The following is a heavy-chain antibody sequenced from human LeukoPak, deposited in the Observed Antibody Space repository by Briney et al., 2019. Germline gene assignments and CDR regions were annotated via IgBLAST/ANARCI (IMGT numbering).Heavy chain of an antibody. Sequence: PGGSLRLSCAASGFTFSSYSMDWVRQAPGRGLEWVSSISSSSSYIYYADSVKGRFTISSDNAKNSLYLQMNSLRAEDTAVYYCARVLRLVRGVIDYWGQGTLVTVSS. V-gene: IGHV3-21*01. CDR3: ARVLRLVRGVIDY. CDR1: GFTFSSYS. CDR2: ISSSSSYI. D-gene: IGHD3-10*01. J-gene: IGHJ4*02.